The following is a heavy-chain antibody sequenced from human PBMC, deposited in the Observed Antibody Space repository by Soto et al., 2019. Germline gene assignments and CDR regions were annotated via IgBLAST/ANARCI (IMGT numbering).Heavy chain of an antibody. J-gene: IGHJ4*02. D-gene: IGHD3-10*01. CDR1: GVSISSGDYY. CDR2: IYYSGST. V-gene: IGHV4-30-4*01. CDR3: ARGQYYGSGRSYYFDY. Sequence: SETLSLTCTVSGVSISSGDYYWSWIRQPPGKGLEWIGYIYYSGSTYYNPSLKSRVTISVDTSKNQFSLKLSSVTAADTAVYYCARGQYYGSGRSYYFDYWGQGTLVTVSS.